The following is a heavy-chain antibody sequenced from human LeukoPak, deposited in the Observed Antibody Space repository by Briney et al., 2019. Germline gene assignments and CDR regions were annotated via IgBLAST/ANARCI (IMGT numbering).Heavy chain of an antibody. CDR1: GYTFTSYY. CDR3: ARDPYSNTWALDH. V-gene: IGHV1-46*01. Sequence: EASVKVSRKASGYTFTSYYIHWVRQAPGQGLEWMGIINPSGGSTTYAQKFQGRVTMTRDTSTSTVYMELSSLRSEDTAVYYCARDPYSNTWALDHWGQGTLVTVSS. D-gene: IGHD6-13*01. J-gene: IGHJ4*02. CDR2: INPSGGST.